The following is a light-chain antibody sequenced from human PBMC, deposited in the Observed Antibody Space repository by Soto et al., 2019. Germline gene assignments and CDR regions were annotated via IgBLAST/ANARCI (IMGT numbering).Light chain of an antibody. Sequence: QSALTQPASVSGSPGQSITISCTGTSSDVGGYNYVSWYQQHPGKAPELMIYDVNNRPSGISNRFSGSKSGNTASLTISGLQAEEEADYYCSSYTSSSPVVFGGGTKLTVL. CDR2: DVN. J-gene: IGLJ2*01. CDR1: SSDVGGYNY. V-gene: IGLV2-14*01. CDR3: SSYTSSSPVV.